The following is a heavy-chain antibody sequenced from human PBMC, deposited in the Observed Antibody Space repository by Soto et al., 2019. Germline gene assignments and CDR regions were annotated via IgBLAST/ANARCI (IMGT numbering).Heavy chain of an antibody. CDR3: AREVQVHTPAFVY. CDR1: GCTFNTYA. Sequence: QVQLVQSGAEMKKPGSSVKVSCQSSGCTFNTYAMNWVRQAPGQGPEWMGDISPMFGAANYAPKFQGRVTITADESTGTSYMQWSSLTSEDTALYFCAREVQVHTPAFVYWGQGTLVTVSS. CDR2: ISPMFGAA. V-gene: IGHV1-69*19. D-gene: IGHD3-10*01. J-gene: IGHJ4*02.